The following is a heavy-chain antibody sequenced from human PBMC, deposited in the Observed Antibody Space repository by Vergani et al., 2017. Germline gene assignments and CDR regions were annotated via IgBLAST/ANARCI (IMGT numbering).Heavy chain of an antibody. CDR1: GFTFSSYG. Sequence: QVQLVESGGGVVQPGRSLRLSCAASGFTFSSYGMHWVRQAPGKGLEWVAVIWYDGSNKYYADSVKGRFTISRDNSKNTLYLQVNSLRAEDTAVYSCARSPLYLLYXFDYWGQGTLVTVSS. CDR3: ARSPLYLLYXFDY. CDR2: IWYDGSNK. V-gene: IGHV3-33*01. J-gene: IGHJ4*02. D-gene: IGHD2/OR15-2a*01.